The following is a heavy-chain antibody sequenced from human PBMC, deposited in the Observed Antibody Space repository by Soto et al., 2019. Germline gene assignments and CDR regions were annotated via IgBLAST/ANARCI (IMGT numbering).Heavy chain of an antibody. CDR1: GGSISSGGYY. V-gene: IGHV4-31*03. J-gene: IGHJ4*02. CDR3: ARVRRYSSGWFSKYFDY. CDR2: IYYSGST. Sequence: PSETLSLTCTVSGGSISSGGYYWSWIRQHPGKGLEWIGYIYYSGSTYYNPSLKSRVTISVDTSKNQFSLKLSSVTAADTAVYYCARVRRYSSGWFSKYFDYWGQGTLVTVSS. D-gene: IGHD6-19*01.